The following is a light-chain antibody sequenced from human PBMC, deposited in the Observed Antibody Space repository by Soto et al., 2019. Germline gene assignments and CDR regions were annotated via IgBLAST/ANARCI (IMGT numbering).Light chain of an antibody. CDR3: QQGDKFPLT. V-gene: IGKV1-12*01. Sequence: DIQMTQSPSTLSASVGDRVTISCRASQDIGSRLAWYQQKAGKAPKILIYAAASLYSGVPSRFSATFSGTHFTLTINSLQPEDFATYFCQQGDKFPLTFGPGTKVDLK. CDR1: QDIGSR. CDR2: AAA. J-gene: IGKJ3*01.